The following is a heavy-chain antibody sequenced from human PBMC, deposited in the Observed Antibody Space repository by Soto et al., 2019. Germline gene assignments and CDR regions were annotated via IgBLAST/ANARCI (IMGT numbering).Heavy chain of an antibody. D-gene: IGHD2-2*01. CDR2: ISAYNGNT. V-gene: IGHV1-18*01. J-gene: IGHJ6*03. CDR3: ARDLGYCSSTSCPGYYYYYMDV. CDR1: GYTFTSYG. Sequence: VASVKVSCKASGYTFTSYGISWVRQAPGQGLEWMGWISAYNGNTNYAQKLQGRVTMTTDTSTSTAYMELRSLRSDDTAVYYCARDLGYCSSTSCPGYYYYYMDVWGKGTTVTVSS.